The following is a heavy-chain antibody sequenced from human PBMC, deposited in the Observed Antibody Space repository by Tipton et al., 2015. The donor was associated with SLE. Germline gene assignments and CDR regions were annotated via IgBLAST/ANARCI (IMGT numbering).Heavy chain of an antibody. D-gene: IGHD6-6*01. V-gene: IGHV3-20*04. CDR1: GFTFDDYG. CDR2: INWNGGST. Sequence: GSLRLSCAASGFTFDDYGMSWVRQAPGKGLEWVSGINWNGGSTGYADSVKGRFTISRDNAKNSLYLQMNSLRAEDTALYYCARTPEYSSSPYYFDYWGQGTLVTVSS. J-gene: IGHJ4*02. CDR3: ARTPEYSSSPYYFDY.